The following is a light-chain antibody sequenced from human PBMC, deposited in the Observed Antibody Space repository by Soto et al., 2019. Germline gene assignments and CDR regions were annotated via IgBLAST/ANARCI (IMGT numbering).Light chain of an antibody. CDR3: QQYNSYLT. CDR2: DAS. V-gene: IGKV1-5*01. CDR1: QSISSW. Sequence: DLQMTQSPSTLSASVGDRVTITCRASQSISSWLAWYQQKPGKAPKLLIYDASSLESGVPSRFSSSGSGTEFSLTISSLQPDDFATYYCQQYNSYLTFGGGTKVDIK. J-gene: IGKJ4*01.